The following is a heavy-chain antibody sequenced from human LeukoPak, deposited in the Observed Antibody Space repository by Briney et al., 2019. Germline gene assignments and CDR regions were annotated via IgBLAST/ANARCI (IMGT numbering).Heavy chain of an antibody. CDR2: ISTSSSYI. J-gene: IGHJ4*02. Sequence: GGSLRLSCAASGFTFSGSTMNWVRQAPGKGLEWVSFISTSSSYIYYADSVRGRFTISRDDAKNSLYLQMNSLRAEDTAVYYCARQQWLDGAYYFDYWGQGTLVTVSS. D-gene: IGHD6-19*01. V-gene: IGHV3-21*01. CDR1: GFTFSGST. CDR3: ARQQWLDGAYYFDY.